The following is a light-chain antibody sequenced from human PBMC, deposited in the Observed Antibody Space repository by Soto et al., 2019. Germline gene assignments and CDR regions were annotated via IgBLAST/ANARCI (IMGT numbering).Light chain of an antibody. CDR2: GAS. CDR3: QQYLHTPRT. Sequence: EIVMTQSPATLSVSPGERASLSCRASQSVSSNLAWYHQGPVQAPRLLIYGASTRATGIPARFSGSGSGTAFTLPISSLQAADVAVYYCQQYLHTPRTFGQGTKVDIK. J-gene: IGKJ1*01. V-gene: IGKV3-15*01. CDR1: QSVSSN.